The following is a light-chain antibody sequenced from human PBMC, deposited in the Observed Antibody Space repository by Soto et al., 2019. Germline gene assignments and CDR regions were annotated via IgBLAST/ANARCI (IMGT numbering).Light chain of an antibody. CDR1: SSDVGGYNY. CDR2: DVS. V-gene: IGLV2-14*01. J-gene: IGLJ1*01. CDR3: SSYTNSNTLV. Sequence: QSVLTQPASGSGSPGQSITISCTGTSSDVGGYNYVSWCQQYPGKAPKLMIYDVSNRPSGVSNRFSGSKSGNTASLTISGLQAEDEADYYCSSYTNSNTLVFGSGTKVTVL.